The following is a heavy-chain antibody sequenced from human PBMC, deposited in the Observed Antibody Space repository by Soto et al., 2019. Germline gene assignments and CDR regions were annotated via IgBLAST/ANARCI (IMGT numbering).Heavy chain of an antibody. CDR1: GGSISSGGYY. J-gene: IGHJ4*02. V-gene: IGHV4-31*03. D-gene: IGHD3-10*01. Sequence: QVQLQESGPGLVKPSQTLSLTCTVSGGSISSGGYYWSWIRQHPGKGLEWIGYIYYTGSTYYNPSLKSRVTISVDTSKNQFSLRLSSVTAADTAVYYCARSFGDLSTFDYWCQGTLVTVSS. CDR3: ARSFGDLSTFDY. CDR2: IYYTGST.